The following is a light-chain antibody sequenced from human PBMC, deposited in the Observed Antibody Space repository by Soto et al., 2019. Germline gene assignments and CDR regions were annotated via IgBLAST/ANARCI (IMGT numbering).Light chain of an antibody. CDR3: QQSFSTPFT. Sequence: IQMTQSPSSLSAFVGDRVTLTCRASQGISNQLNWYQLRPGKAPTLLIYAASSLQTGVSSRFSGSGSGTDFTLTIISLEPEDFAIYYCQQSFSTPFTFGRGTRLEIK. V-gene: IGKV1-39*01. CDR2: AAS. CDR1: QGISNQ. J-gene: IGKJ5*01.